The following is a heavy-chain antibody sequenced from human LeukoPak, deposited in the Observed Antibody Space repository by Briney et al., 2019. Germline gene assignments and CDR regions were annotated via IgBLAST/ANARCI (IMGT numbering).Heavy chain of an antibody. CDR2: ISGSGTNT. CDR1: GFTFSSYA. Sequence: GGSPRLSCAASGFTFSSYAMNWVRQAPGKGLEWVSGISGSGTNTYYADSVKGRFTISRDNSKNTLYLQMNSLRTEDTAVYYCARGIVVVVTATSNWFDPWGQGTLVTVSS. D-gene: IGHD2-15*01. V-gene: IGHV3-23*01. J-gene: IGHJ5*02. CDR3: ARGIVVVVTATSNWFDP.